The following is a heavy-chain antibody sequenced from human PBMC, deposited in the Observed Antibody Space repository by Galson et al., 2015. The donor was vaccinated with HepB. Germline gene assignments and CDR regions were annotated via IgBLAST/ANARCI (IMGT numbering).Heavy chain of an antibody. Sequence: SLRLSCAASGFTFSSYSMNWVRQAPGKGLEWVSYISSSSSTIYYADSVKGRFTISRDNAKNSLYLQMNSLRAEDTAVYYCAGGAVYYDYVWGSYRPPHDAFDIWGQGTMVTVSS. CDR2: ISSSSSTI. V-gene: IGHV3-48*04. J-gene: IGHJ3*02. CDR1: GFTFSSYS. CDR3: AGGAVYYDYVWGSYRPPHDAFDI. D-gene: IGHD3-16*02.